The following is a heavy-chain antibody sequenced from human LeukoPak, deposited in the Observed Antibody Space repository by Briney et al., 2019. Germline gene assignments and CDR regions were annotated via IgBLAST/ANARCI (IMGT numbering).Heavy chain of an antibody. D-gene: IGHD3-3*01. J-gene: IGHJ5*02. Sequence: ASVKVSCKASGYTFTSYGISWVRQAPGQGLEWMGWISAYNGNTNYAQKLQGRVTMTTGTSTSTAYMELRSLRSDDTAVYYCARDQYYDFWSGYSWFDPWGQGTLVTVSS. CDR3: ARDQYYDFWSGYSWFDP. CDR1: GYTFTSYG. V-gene: IGHV1-18*01. CDR2: ISAYNGNT.